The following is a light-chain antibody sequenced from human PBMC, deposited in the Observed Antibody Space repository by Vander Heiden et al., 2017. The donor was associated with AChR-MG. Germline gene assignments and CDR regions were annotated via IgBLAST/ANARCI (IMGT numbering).Light chain of an antibody. CDR2: EDD. Sequence: NFLLTQPRSVSESPGKTISISCTRSSGSIASDYVQWYQQRPGSAPITLIYEDDQRPSGVPDRFSGSIDSTSNSASLTISGLKTEDEADYFCQSSDSANHVIFGGGTTLTVL. V-gene: IGLV6-57*04. CDR1: SGSIASDY. CDR3: QSSDSANHVI. J-gene: IGLJ2*01.